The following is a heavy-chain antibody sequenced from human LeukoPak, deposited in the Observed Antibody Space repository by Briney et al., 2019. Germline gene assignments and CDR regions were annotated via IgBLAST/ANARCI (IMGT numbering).Heavy chain of an antibody. CDR1: GGTLRSYA. V-gene: IGHV1-69*10. D-gene: IGHD2-15*01. Sequence: ASVKVSCKDSGGTLRSYAISWVRQAPGHGLEWRGGIIPIFGIANYAQKFQGRGTITEDKSTSTAYMELSSLRSEDTAVYYCAREINTILVVVAPGWFDPWGQGTLVTVSS. J-gene: IGHJ5*02. CDR2: IIPIFGIA. CDR3: AREINTILVVVAPGWFDP.